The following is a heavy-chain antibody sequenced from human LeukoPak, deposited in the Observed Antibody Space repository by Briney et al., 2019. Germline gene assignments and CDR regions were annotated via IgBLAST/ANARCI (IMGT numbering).Heavy chain of an antibody. Sequence: PGGSLRLSCAVSGFSFSNYWMTWVRQAPGKGLQWVAHINQDGSEKYSVDSVKGRFTISRDNAKTSLYLQMNSLRAEDTAVYYCARWNTGWEFDYWGQGTLVSVSS. CDR1: GFSFSNYW. V-gene: IGHV3-7*05. J-gene: IGHJ4*02. CDR3: ARWNTGWEFDY. D-gene: IGHD1/OR15-1a*01. CDR2: INQDGSEK.